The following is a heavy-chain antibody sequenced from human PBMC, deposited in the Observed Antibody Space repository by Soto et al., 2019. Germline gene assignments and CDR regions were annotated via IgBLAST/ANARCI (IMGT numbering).Heavy chain of an antibody. CDR1: VYTFTSYG. CDR3: ASSYSNYALIDYYYYGMDV. V-gene: IGHV1-18*01. Sequence: ASGKVSCKASVYTFTSYGISWVRQAPGQGLEWMGWINAYNGNTNYAQKFQGRVTITRDTSASTAYMELSSLRSEDTAVYYCASSYSNYALIDYYYYGMDVWGQGTTVTVSS. D-gene: IGHD4-4*01. CDR2: INAYNGNT. J-gene: IGHJ6*02.